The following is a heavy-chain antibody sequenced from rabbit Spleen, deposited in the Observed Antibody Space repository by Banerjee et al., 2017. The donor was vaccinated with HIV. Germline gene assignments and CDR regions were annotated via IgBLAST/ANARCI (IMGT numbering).Heavy chain of an antibody. D-gene: IGHD1-1*01. Sequence: QSLEESGGDLVKPGASLTLTCTASGFSFSSSHNMCWVRQAPGKGLEWIACIRGGSSGSTYYASWAKGQFTISKASSTTVELQVTSVTAADTATYFCARNYVNVFDPWGPGTLVTVS. CDR3: ARNYVNVFDP. CDR2: IRGGSSGST. J-gene: IGHJ2*01. V-gene: IGHV1S40*01. CDR1: GFSFSSSHN.